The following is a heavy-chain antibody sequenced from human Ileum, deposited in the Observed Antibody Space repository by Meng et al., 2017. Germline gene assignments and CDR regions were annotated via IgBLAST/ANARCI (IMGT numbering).Heavy chain of an antibody. V-gene: IGHV4-38-2*02. Sequence: SETLSLTCSVSGYSISSGYYWGWIRQPPGKGLEWIGSIYHSGSTYYNPSLKSRVTISVDTSKNQFSLKLSSVTAADTAVYYCARGASGYPGVSWGQGTLVTVSS. CDR2: IYHSGST. CDR3: ARGASGYPGVS. J-gene: IGHJ5*02. D-gene: IGHD5-12*01. CDR1: GYSISSGYY.